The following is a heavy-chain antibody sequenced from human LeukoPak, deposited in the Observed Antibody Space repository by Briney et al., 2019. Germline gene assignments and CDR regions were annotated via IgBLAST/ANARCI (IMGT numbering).Heavy chain of an antibody. CDR1: GYTFTGYY. Sequence: GASVKVSCKASGYTFTGYYMHWVRQAPGQGLEWMGWINPNSGGTNYAQKFQGRVTMARDTSISTAYMELSRLRSDDTAVYYCARGGHFRIAAAGIYENWGQGTLVTVSS. J-gene: IGHJ4*02. CDR2: INPNSGGT. D-gene: IGHD6-13*01. CDR3: ARGGHFRIAAAGIYEN. V-gene: IGHV1-2*02.